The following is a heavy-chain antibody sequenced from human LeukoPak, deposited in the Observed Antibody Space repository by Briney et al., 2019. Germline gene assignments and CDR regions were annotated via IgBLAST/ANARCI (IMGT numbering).Heavy chain of an antibody. CDR3: ARDYQQRRLTGFDP. CDR1: GGSITSYY. Sequence: PSETLSLTCTVSGGSITSYYWSWIRQPPGKGLEWIGYVYSSGSTNYDPSLKSRVTISVDTSKNQFSLKVSSVTAADTAVYYCARDYQQRRLTGFDPWGQGILVTVSS. CDR2: VYSSGST. J-gene: IGHJ5*02. V-gene: IGHV4-59*01. D-gene: IGHD6-13*01.